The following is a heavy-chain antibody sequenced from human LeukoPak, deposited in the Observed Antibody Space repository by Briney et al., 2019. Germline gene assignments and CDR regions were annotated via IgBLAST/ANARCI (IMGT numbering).Heavy chain of an antibody. CDR2: FTSSGNT. CDR3: AKGDAGDCY. D-gene: IGHD2-21*02. V-gene: IGHV3-23*01. Sequence: GGSLRLSCTGSGFTFSNYAVAWARQAPGKGLEWVSSFTSSGNTYYADSVKGRFTVSRDNSKSTLYMQMTSLRAEDTAVYYCAKGDAGDCYWGQGTLVTVSS. J-gene: IGHJ4*02. CDR1: GFTFSNYA.